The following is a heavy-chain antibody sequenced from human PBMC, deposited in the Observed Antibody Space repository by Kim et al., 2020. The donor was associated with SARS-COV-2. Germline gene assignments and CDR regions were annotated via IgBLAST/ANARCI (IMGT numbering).Heavy chain of an antibody. Sequence: YNPSLKSRVTISVDTSKNQFSLKLSSVTAADTAVYYCARATGTTPYYFDYWGQGTLVTVSS. V-gene: IGHV4-34*01. CDR3: ARATGTTPYYFDY. J-gene: IGHJ4*02. D-gene: IGHD1-7*01.